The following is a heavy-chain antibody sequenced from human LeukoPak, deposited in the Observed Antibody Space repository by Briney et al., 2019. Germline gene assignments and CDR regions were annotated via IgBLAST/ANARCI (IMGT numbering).Heavy chain of an antibody. CDR3: AKRFGAAGAAFDY. CDR1: GFTFSSYW. V-gene: IGHV3-23*01. J-gene: IGHJ4*02. Sequence: PGGSLRLSCAASGFTFSSYWMRWVRQAPGKGLEWVSAISGSGGSTYYADSVKGRFTISRDNSKNTLYLQMNSLRAEDTAVYYCAKRFGAAGAAFDYWGQGTLVTVSS. D-gene: IGHD6-13*01. CDR2: ISGSGGST.